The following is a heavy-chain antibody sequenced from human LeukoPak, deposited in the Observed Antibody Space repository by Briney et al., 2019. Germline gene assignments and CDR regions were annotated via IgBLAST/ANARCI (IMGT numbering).Heavy chain of an antibody. CDR1: GGSISSYY. CDR3: ARGVVPAAPTLFAY. V-gene: IGHV4-59*01. CDR2: IYYSGST. Sequence: SETLSLTCTVSGGSISSYYWSWIRQPPGKGLEWIGYIYYSGSTNYNPSLKGRVTISVDTSKNQFSLKLSSVTAADTAVYYCARGVVPAAPTLFAYWGQGTLVTVSS. J-gene: IGHJ4*02. D-gene: IGHD2-2*01.